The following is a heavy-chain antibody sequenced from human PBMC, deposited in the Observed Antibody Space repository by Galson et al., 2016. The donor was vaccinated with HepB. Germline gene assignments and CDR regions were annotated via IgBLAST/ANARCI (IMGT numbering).Heavy chain of an antibody. CDR1: EFTFSDYY. J-gene: IGHJ3*02. D-gene: IGHD2/OR15-2a*01. CDR3: ARVVHSKAFDI. CDR2: ISGSSHYT. Sequence: SLRLSCAASEFTFSDYYMNWIRQAPGKGLEWVSYISGSSHYTYYADSVKGRFTISRDNAKNTLYLQMNSLRGEDTAVYYCARVVHSKAFDIWGLGTLVTVSS. V-gene: IGHV3-11*06.